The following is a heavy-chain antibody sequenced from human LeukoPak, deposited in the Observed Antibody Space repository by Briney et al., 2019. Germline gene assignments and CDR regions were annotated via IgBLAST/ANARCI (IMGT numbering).Heavy chain of an antibody. D-gene: IGHD7-27*01. V-gene: IGHV4-61*02. CDR2: IYTSGST. Sequence: PSETLSLTCTVSGGSISSGSYYWSWIRQPAGKGLEWIGRIYTSGSTNYNPSLKSRVTISVDTSKNQFSLKLSSVTAADTAVYYCARVQGHWGNWFDPWGQGTLVTVSS. J-gene: IGHJ5*02. CDR3: ARVQGHWGNWFDP. CDR1: GGSISSGSYY.